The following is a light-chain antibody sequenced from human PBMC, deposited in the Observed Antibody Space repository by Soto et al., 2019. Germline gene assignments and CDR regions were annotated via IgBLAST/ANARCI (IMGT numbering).Light chain of an antibody. CDR1: QGISTY. Sequence: DIQMTQSPSSLSASVGDRVTITCRASQGISTYLAWYQQKPGKVPKLLIYAASTLQSGVPSRFSGSGSGTHFTLTISSLHPEDVATYYCQKYNSPPWTFGQGTKVEIK. CDR3: QKYNSPPWT. V-gene: IGKV1-27*01. J-gene: IGKJ1*01. CDR2: AAS.